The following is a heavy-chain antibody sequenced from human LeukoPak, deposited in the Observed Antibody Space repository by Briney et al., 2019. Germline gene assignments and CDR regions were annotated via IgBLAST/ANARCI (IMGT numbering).Heavy chain of an antibody. CDR1: GFTFSDYY. CDR3: ARDNPMVYATYDH. V-gene: IGHV3-11*04. Sequence: GSLRLSCAASGFTFSDYYMSWIRQAPGKGLEWVSYISSSGSTIYYADSVKGRFTISRDNAKNSLYLQMNSLRAEDTAVYYCARDNPMVYATYDHWGQGTLVTVSS. CDR2: ISSSGSTI. D-gene: IGHD2-8*01. J-gene: IGHJ4*02.